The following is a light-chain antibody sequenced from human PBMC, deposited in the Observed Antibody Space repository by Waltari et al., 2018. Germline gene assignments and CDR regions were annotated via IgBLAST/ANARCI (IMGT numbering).Light chain of an antibody. Sequence: QSALTQPASVSGSPGQSITISCSGTDRDVGSYDFLSWYQQHPGKAPHLISYEVSNRPSGISNRFSASKSGNTASLTISGLQAEDEADYYCSSYTTSSAPGVFGTGTRVTVL. CDR1: DRDVGSYDF. V-gene: IGLV2-14*01. J-gene: IGLJ1*01. CDR2: EVS. CDR3: SSYTTSSAPGV.